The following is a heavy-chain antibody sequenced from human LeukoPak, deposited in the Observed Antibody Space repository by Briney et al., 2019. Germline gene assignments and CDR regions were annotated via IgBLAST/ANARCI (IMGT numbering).Heavy chain of an antibody. D-gene: IGHD3-3*01. CDR1: GFTFSSYW. J-gene: IGHJ3*02. V-gene: IGHV3-74*01. Sequence: GGSLRLSCAASGFTFSSYWMHWVRQAPGEGLVWVSRINTDGSSTSYADSVKGRFTISRDNAKNTLYLQMSSLRAEDTAVYYCARVGYDFWSGFDIWGQGTMVTVSS. CDR2: INTDGSST. CDR3: ARVGYDFWSGFDI.